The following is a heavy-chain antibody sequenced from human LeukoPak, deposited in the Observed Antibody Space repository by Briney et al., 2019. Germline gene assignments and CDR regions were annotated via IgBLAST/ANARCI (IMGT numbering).Heavy chain of an antibody. Sequence: SETLSLTCAVYGGSFSGYYWSWIRQPPGKGLEWIGEINHSGSTNYNPSLKSRVTISVDTSKNQFSLKLSSVTAADTAVYYCAREKQQLVGAYYFDYWGQGTLVTVSS. D-gene: IGHD6-13*01. V-gene: IGHV4-34*01. CDR3: AREKQQLVGAYYFDY. J-gene: IGHJ4*02. CDR1: GGSFSGYY. CDR2: INHSGST.